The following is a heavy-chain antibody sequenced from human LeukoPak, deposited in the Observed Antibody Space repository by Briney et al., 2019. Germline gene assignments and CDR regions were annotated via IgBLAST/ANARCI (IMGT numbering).Heavy chain of an antibody. D-gene: IGHD2-15*01. CDR1: GFTVSSNY. CDR2: IYSGGST. Sequence: GGSLRLSCAASGFTVSSNYMSWVRQAPGEGLEWVSVIYSGGSTYYADSVKGRFTISRDNSKNTLYLQMNSLRAEDTAVYYCASYSMTKYYFVYWGQGTLVTVSS. V-gene: IGHV3-53*01. CDR3: ASYSMTKYYFVY. J-gene: IGHJ4*02.